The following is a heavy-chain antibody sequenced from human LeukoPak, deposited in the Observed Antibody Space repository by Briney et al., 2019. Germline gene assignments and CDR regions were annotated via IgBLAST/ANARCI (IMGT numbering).Heavy chain of an antibody. Sequence: GRSLRLSCAASGFTFSSYAMHWVRQAPGKGLEWVAVISYDGSNKYYADSVKGRFTISRDNSKNTLYLQMNSLRAEDTAVYYCASGIEYYYDSSEPGWGQGTLVTVSS. CDR2: ISYDGSNK. CDR3: ASGIEYYYDSSEPG. V-gene: IGHV3-30*04. D-gene: IGHD3-22*01. J-gene: IGHJ4*02. CDR1: GFTFSSYA.